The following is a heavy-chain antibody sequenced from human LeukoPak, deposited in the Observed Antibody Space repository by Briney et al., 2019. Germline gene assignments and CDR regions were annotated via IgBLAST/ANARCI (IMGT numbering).Heavy chain of an antibody. CDR3: ARVRYSKYYYCGMDV. D-gene: IGHD6-13*01. Sequence: PGRSLRLSCAASGFTFSSYAMHWVRQAPGKGLEWVAVISYVGSNKYYADSVKGRFTICRDNSKNTLYLQMNSLRAEDTAVYYCARVRYSKYYYCGMDVWGQGTTVTVSS. CDR2: ISYVGSNK. CDR1: GFTFSSYA. J-gene: IGHJ6*01. V-gene: IGHV3-30*04.